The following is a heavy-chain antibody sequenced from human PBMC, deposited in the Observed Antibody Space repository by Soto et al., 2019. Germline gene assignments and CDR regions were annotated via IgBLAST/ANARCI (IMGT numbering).Heavy chain of an antibody. CDR1: GGSFSGYY. D-gene: IGHD2-2*01. J-gene: IGHJ6*02. V-gene: IGHV4-34*01. CDR3: AIGRGYCSSSSCSALGGMDV. Sequence: QVQLQQWGAGLLKPSETLSLTCAVYGGSFSGYYWIWIRQPPGKGLEWIGEINHSESTNYNPSLKILVAISADTSNNQFSMRLTSVTGADTAVYYCAIGRGYCSSSSCSALGGMDVCCQGTTVTVSS. CDR2: INHSEST.